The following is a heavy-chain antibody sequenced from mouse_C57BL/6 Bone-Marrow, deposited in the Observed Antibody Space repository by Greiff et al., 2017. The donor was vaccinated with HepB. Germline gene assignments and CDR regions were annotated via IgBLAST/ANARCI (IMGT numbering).Heavy chain of an antibody. Sequence: EADGGLVQPKGSLKLSCAASGFSFNTYAMNWVRQAPGKGLEWVARIRSKSNNYATYYADSVKDRFTISRDDSESMLYLQMNNLKTEDTAMYYCVGQWWSDYFDYWGQGTTLTVSS. CDR2: IRSKSNNYAT. D-gene: IGHD1-1*02. J-gene: IGHJ2*01. V-gene: IGHV10-1*01. CDR1: GFSFNTYA. CDR3: VGQWWSDYFDY.